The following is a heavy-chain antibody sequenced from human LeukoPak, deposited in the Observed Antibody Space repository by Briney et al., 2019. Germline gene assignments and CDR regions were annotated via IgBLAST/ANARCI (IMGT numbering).Heavy chain of an antibody. J-gene: IGHJ4*02. Sequence: PSETLSLTCTVSGGSISSYYWSWIRQPPGKGLEWIGEIYHSGSTNYNPSLKSRVTISVDKSKNQFSLKLSSVTAADTAVYYCARGLGELSLLFDYWGQGTLVTVSS. V-gene: IGHV4-59*12. D-gene: IGHD3-16*02. CDR3: ARGLGELSLLFDY. CDR2: IYHSGST. CDR1: GGSISSYY.